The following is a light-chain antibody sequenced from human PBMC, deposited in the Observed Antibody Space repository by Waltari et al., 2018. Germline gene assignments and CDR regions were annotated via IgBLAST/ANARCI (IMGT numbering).Light chain of an antibody. V-gene: IGLV2-8*01. CDR1: RYDIGAYDY. J-gene: IGLJ1*01. CDR2: EVL. Sequence: QSALTQPPSASGSPGQSVTISCTGTRYDIGAYDYVSWYQQHPGEAPKLIIYEVLKRPSGVRDRFSGAQAGNTASLTVSGLQAEDEAEYYCSTYVDARNLRVFGTGTTVTVL. CDR3: STYVDARNLRV.